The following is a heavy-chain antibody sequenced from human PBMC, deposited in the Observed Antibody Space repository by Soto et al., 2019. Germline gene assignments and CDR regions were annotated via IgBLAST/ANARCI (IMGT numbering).Heavy chain of an antibody. CDR2: IYYTGTA. V-gene: IGHV4-39*01. CDR1: GGSTSSSSYF. J-gene: IGHJ4*02. CDR3: ARGVRAVVGFYFDY. Sequence: NPSETLSLTCTVSGGSTSSSSYFWGWIRQPPGKGLEWIGTIYYTGTAYYSPSLKSRVTMPVDTSKNQFSLKLSSVTTADTAVYSCARGVRAVVGFYFDYWGQGTLVTVSS. D-gene: IGHD6-19*01.